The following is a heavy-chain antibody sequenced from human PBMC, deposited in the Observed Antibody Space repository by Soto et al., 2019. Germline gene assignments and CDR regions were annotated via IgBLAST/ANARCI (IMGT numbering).Heavy chain of an antibody. J-gene: IGHJ4*02. CDR2: MNSDGSEI. CDR3: ATAEVDY. V-gene: IGHV3-74*01. CDR1: GFTFSSYE. Sequence: GGSLRLSCAASGFTFSSYEMNWVRQAPGKGLEWVSRMNSDGSEINYADSVKGRFIVSRDNAKSTLHLQMTSLRVEDTAVYYCATAEVDYWGPGVLVTVSS.